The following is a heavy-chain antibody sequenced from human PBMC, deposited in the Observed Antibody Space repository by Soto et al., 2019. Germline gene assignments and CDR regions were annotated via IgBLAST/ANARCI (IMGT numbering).Heavy chain of an antibody. D-gene: IGHD3-22*01. CDR2: IGASGGST. CDR3: ALGRGSSGYSERIDY. Sequence: EVQLLESGGGLVQPGGSLRLSCAASGFTFSSYAMSWVRQAPGKGLEWVSTIGASGGSTYYADSVKGRFTISRDNSKNTLYLQMNSLRAEDTAVYYCALGRGSSGYSERIDYWGQGTLVTVSS. CDR1: GFTFSSYA. J-gene: IGHJ4*02. V-gene: IGHV3-23*01.